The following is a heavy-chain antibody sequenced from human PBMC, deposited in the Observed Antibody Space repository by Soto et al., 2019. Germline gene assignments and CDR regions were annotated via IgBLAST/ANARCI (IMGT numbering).Heavy chain of an antibody. Sequence: SDTLSLTWTVSGGSISSSSYYWGWIRQPPGKGLECIGYMYYGGSTNYNPSLKSRVTTSVDTSKNQFSLKLSSVTAADTAVYYCARNYYGSENWFDPWGQGTLVTVSS. J-gene: IGHJ5*02. CDR1: GGSISSSSYY. D-gene: IGHD3-10*01. CDR3: ARNYYGSENWFDP. CDR2: MYYGGST. V-gene: IGHV4-61*05.